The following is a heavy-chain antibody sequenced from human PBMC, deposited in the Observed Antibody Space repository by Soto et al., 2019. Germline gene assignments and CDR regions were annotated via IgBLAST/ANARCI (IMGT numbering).Heavy chain of an antibody. Sequence: QVQLVQPGAELKKPGASVKVSCKASGYTFSNYDMNWVRQATGQGPEWIGWVNPNNGDTGYAQKVQGRVTLTTDISTTTAYMELTSLRSEDTAIYYCAKVSRKGSAIDFDYWGQGTLITVSS. V-gene: IGHV1-8*01. CDR3: AKVSRKGSAIDFDY. D-gene: IGHD3-10*01. CDR2: VNPNNGDT. J-gene: IGHJ4*02. CDR1: GYTFSNYD.